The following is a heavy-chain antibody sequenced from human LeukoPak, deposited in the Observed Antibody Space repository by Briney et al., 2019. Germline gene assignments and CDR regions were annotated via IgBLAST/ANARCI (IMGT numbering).Heavy chain of an antibody. D-gene: IGHD3-22*01. V-gene: IGHV4-34*01. J-gene: IGHJ4*02. CDR1: GGSFSGYY. Sequence: SETLSLTCAVYGGSFSGYYWSWIRQPPGKGLEWIGEINHSGSTNYNPSLKSRVTISVDTYKNQFSLKLSSVTAADTAVYYCARNYDSSGPPGYWGQGTLVTVSS. CDR2: INHSGST. CDR3: ARNYDSSGPPGY.